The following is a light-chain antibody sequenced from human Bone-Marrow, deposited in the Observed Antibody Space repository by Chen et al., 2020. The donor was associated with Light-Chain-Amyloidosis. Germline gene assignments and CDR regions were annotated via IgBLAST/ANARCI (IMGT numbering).Light chain of an antibody. Sequence: QSALTQPASVSGSPGQSITISCTGTSSDIGGYNFVSWFQQHPGNVPKVIIYDVNNRPSGVANRFSGSKSGNTASLTISGLQAEDEADYYCSSHTSSDTWVFGGGTKLTVL. J-gene: IGLJ3*02. CDR3: SSHTSSDTWV. CDR2: DVN. CDR1: SSDIGGYNF. V-gene: IGLV2-14*01.